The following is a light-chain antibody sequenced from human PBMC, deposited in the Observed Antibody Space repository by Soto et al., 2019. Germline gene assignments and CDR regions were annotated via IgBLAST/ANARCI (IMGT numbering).Light chain of an antibody. CDR3: SSYAGSTAFYV. CDR1: SXDVGYYDF. V-gene: IGLV2-14*01. Sequence: QSALAQPASVSGSPGQSITISCTGTSXDVGYYDFVSWYQQHPGKAPKLIIYEVSNRPSGVSDRFSASKSGNTASLTISGLQAEDEADYHCSSYAGSTAFYVFGTGTKLTVL. CDR2: EVS. J-gene: IGLJ1*01.